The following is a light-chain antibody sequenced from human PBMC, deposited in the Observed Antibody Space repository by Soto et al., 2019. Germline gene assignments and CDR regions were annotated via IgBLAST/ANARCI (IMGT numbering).Light chain of an antibody. J-gene: IGKJ1*01. CDR2: DTS. Sequence: EIVLTQSPATLSLSPGDRATLSCRASQSVSSYFAWYQQKPGQAPRLLIYDTSNRATGIPARFSGSGSGTDFTLTLSSMEPEDFAVYYCQKRADWPLTFGQETRVGIK. CDR3: QKRADWPLT. CDR1: QSVSSY. V-gene: IGKV3-11*01.